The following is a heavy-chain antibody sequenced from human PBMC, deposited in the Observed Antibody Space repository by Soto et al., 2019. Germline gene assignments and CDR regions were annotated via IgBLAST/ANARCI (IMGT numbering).Heavy chain of an antibody. CDR2: INPGNGNT. D-gene: IGHD2-21*02. Sequence: QVQLVQSGTEVKKPGASVKVSCKASDYSFSSYAISWVRQAPGQGLEWMGWINPGNGNTNDAQKCRGTISITTDTPTTTAYMELRSVRFDDAAMYYCVRDGVTAPGLGFDYWGQGTLVTVSS. CDR3: VRDGVTAPGLGFDY. J-gene: IGHJ4*02. V-gene: IGHV1-18*01. CDR1: DYSFSSYA.